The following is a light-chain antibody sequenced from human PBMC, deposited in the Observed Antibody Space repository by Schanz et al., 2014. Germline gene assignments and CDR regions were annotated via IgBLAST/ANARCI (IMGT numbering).Light chain of an antibody. Sequence: QSALTQPASVSGSPGQSITISCTGTSSDVGAYDYVSWYQHHPAKAPKLLIYDVHDRPSGVSNRFSGSKSGNKSSLTISGLQAEDEADYSCGSYTISSTLYVFGSGTKLTVL. CDR3: GSYTISSTLYV. V-gene: IGLV2-14*03. CDR2: DVH. J-gene: IGLJ1*01. CDR1: SSDVGAYDY.